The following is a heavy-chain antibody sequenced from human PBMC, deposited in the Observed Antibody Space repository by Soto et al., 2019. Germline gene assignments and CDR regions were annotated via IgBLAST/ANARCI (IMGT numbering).Heavy chain of an antibody. D-gene: IGHD2-2*01. CDR2: ITSSSVT. J-gene: IGHJ4*02. V-gene: IGHV3-48*01. CDR1: GFTFSTHS. Sequence: GGSLRLSCAASGFTFSTHSMNWVRQAPGKGLEWISYITSSSVTMYADSVKGRFTISRDNAKNSLYLQMNGLRAEDTAVYFCVEEVGFQLIYWGQGTLVTVSS. CDR3: VEEVGFQLIY.